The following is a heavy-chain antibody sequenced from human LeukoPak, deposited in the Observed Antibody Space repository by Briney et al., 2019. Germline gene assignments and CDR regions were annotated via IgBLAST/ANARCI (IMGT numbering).Heavy chain of an antibody. Sequence: GGSLRLSCAASGFTFSDYYMSWIRQVPGKGLEWLSYISRSNGDDTNYADSVKGRFTISRDNAKNSVYLQMNSLRAEDTAVYYCARRYCSSTSCLLDYWGQGTLVTVSS. V-gene: IGHV3-11*06. CDR2: ISRSNGDDT. CDR1: GFTFSDYY. CDR3: ARRYCSSTSCLLDY. D-gene: IGHD2-2*01. J-gene: IGHJ4*02.